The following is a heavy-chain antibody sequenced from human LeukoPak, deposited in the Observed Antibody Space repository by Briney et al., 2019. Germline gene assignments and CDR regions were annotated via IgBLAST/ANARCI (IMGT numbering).Heavy chain of an antibody. CDR1: GFTFSSYA. D-gene: IGHD6-19*01. V-gene: IGHV3-23*01. Sequence: AGGSLRLSCAASGFTFSSYAMSWVRQAPGKGLEWVSAISGSGGSTYDADSVKGRFTISRDNSKNTLYLQMNSLRAEDTAVYYCAKGRYSSGWRHFDYWGQGTLVTVSS. CDR2: ISGSGGST. CDR3: AKGRYSSGWRHFDY. J-gene: IGHJ4*02.